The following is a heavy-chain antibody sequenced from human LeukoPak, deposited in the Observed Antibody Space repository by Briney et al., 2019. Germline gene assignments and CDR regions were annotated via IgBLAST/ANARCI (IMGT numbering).Heavy chain of an antibody. J-gene: IGHJ4*02. CDR1: GGSISSSSYY. CDR2: IYYSGST. D-gene: IGHD5-24*01. V-gene: IGHV4-39*07. CDR3: ARDRRRDGYHFAPDY. Sequence: SETLSLTCTVSGGSISSSSYYWGWIRQPPGKGLEWIGSIYYSGSTYYNPSLKSRVTISVDTSKNQFSLKLSSVTAADTAVYYCARDRRRDGYHFAPDYWGQGTLVTVSS.